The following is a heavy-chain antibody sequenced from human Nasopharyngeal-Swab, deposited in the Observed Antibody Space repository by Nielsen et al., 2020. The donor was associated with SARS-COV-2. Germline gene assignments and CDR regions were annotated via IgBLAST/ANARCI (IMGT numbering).Heavy chain of an antibody. D-gene: IGHD4-17*01. J-gene: IGHJ6*02. V-gene: IGHV4-59*01. CDR2: IPYGGSN. CDR1: GGSISSYY. CDR3: ARGIRGAVGDQSSTFGSYYYGMDV. Sequence: SETLSLTCPVSGGSISSYYRSWNRQPTGKVMEWVGYIPYGGSNNYNTSPKNRVPISVDTSKNQFSLRLSSVTAADAAVYYCARGIRGAVGDQSSTFGSYYYGMDVWGRGTTVTVSS.